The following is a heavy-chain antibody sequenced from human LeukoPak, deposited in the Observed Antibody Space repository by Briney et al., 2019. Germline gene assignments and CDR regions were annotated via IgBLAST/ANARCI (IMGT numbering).Heavy chain of an antibody. CDR2: IYYSGST. Sequence: SETLSLTCTVSGGSISSYYWSWIRQPPGKGLEWIGYIYYSGSTNYNPSLKSRVTISVDTSKNQFSLKLNSVTPEDTAVYYCARSRLHHNYGSGTNFDYWGQGTLVIVSS. D-gene: IGHD3-10*01. CDR1: GGSISSYY. CDR3: ARSRLHHNYGSGTNFDY. V-gene: IGHV4-59*12. J-gene: IGHJ4*02.